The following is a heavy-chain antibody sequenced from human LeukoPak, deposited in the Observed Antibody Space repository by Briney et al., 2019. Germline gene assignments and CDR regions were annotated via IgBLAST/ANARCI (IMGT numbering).Heavy chain of an antibody. Sequence: GGSLRLSCAASGFTFSSYSMNWVRQAPGKGLEWVSSISSSSSYIYYADSVKGRFTISRDNAKNSLYLQMNSLRAEDTAVYYCATIVVVTARFDYWGQGTLVTVSS. J-gene: IGHJ4*02. CDR3: ATIVVVTARFDY. V-gene: IGHV3-21*04. D-gene: IGHD2-21*02. CDR2: ISSSSSYI. CDR1: GFTFSSYS.